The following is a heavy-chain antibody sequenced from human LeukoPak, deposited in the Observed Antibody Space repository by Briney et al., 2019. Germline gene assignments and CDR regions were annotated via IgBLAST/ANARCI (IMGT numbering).Heavy chain of an antibody. CDR2: IYPGDSDT. CDR1: GYSFTSHW. J-gene: IGHJ6*02. V-gene: IGHV5-51*01. D-gene: IGHD3-10*01. CDR3: TKGVSGTYFGMDV. Sequence: GESLKISCKGSGYSFTSHWIAWVRRMPGKGLECLGLIYPGDSDTTYSPSFEGQVTVSADKSISTAYLQWSSLKASDTAVYYCTKGVSGTYFGMDVWGQGTTVTVSS.